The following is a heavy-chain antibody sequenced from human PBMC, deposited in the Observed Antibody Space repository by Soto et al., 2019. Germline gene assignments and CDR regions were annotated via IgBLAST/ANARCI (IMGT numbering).Heavy chain of an antibody. J-gene: IGHJ4*02. CDR3: ARSQRGRTAFTFDY. D-gene: IGHD1-26*01. V-gene: IGHV3-23*01. Sequence: GGSLRLSCAASGFTFSSYAMSWVRQAPGKGLEWVSAISGSGGSTYYADSVKGRFTISRDNSKNTLYLQMNSLRAEDTAVYFCARSQRGRTAFTFDYWGQGVLVTVSS. CDR2: ISGSGGST. CDR1: GFTFSSYA.